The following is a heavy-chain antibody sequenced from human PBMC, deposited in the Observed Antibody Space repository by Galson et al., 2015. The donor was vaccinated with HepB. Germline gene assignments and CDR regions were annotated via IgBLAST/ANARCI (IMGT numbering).Heavy chain of an antibody. V-gene: IGHV2-5*01. CDR1: GFSLSTSGVG. D-gene: IGHD3-9*01. Sequence: PALVKPTQTLTLTCTFSGFSLSTSGVGVGWIRQPPGKALEWLALIYWNDDKRYSPSLKSRLTITKDTSKNQVVLTMTNMDPVDTATYYCALTPPSGYYDILTGPWGGDAFDIWGQGTMVTVSS. CDR2: IYWNDDK. J-gene: IGHJ3*02. CDR3: ALTPPSGYYDILTGPWGGDAFDI.